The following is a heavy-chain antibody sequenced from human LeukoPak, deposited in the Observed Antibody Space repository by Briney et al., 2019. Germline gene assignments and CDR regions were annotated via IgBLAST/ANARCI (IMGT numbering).Heavy chain of an antibody. CDR2: IYSGGST. CDR3: ARDRDTMVRGVAAGYYYGMDV. D-gene: IGHD3-10*01. Sequence: GGSLRLSCAASGFTVSSNYMSRVRQAPGKGLEWVSVIYSGGSTYYADSVKGRFTISRDNSKNTLYLQMNRLRAEDTAVYYCARDRDTMVRGVAAGYYYGMDVWGQGTTVTVSS. V-gene: IGHV3-66*02. CDR1: GFTVSSNY. J-gene: IGHJ6*02.